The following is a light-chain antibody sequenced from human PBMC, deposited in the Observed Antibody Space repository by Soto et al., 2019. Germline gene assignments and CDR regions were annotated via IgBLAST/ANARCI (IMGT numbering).Light chain of an antibody. Sequence: QAVVTQPPSVSGAPGQRVTISCTGTSXNIGSGYDVHWYQHLPGTAPKLLIYGNTIRPSGVPDRFSGSKSGTSASLAITGLQAEDEADYYCQSYERSLRGYVFGTGTKVTVL. CDR1: SXNIGSGYD. CDR2: GNT. J-gene: IGLJ1*01. CDR3: QSYERSLRGYV. V-gene: IGLV1-40*01.